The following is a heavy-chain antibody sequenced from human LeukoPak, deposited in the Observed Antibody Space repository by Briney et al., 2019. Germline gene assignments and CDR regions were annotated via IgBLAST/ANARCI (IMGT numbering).Heavy chain of an antibody. D-gene: IGHD2-2*01. Sequence: GGSLRLSCAASGFTVSSYAMNWVRQAPGKGLEWVSSISGSGGSTYYADSVKGRFTISGDNSKNTLYLQMNSLRAEDTAIYYCAQDLAYCSSTSCLPWGQGTLVTVSS. J-gene: IGHJ5*02. V-gene: IGHV3-23*01. CDR2: ISGSGGST. CDR1: GFTVSSYA. CDR3: AQDLAYCSSTSCLP.